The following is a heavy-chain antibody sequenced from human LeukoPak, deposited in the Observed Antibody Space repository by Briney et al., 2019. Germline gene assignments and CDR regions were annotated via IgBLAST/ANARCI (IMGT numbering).Heavy chain of an antibody. J-gene: IGHJ4*02. Sequence: ASVKVSCKVSGYTLTELSMHWVRQAPGKGLEWMGGFDPEDGETIYAQKFQGRVTMTEDTSTDTAYMELSSLRSEDTAVYYCATDFAGATGKVFWGQGTLVTVSS. V-gene: IGHV1-24*01. CDR3: ATDFAGATGKVF. D-gene: IGHD6-13*01. CDR1: GYTLTELS. CDR2: FDPEDGET.